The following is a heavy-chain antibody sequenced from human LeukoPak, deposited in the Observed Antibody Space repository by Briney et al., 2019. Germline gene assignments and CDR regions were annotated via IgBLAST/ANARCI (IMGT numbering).Heavy chain of an antibody. Sequence: SETLSLTCTVSGGSISSYYWSWIRQPPGKGLEWIGYIYYSGSTNYNPSLKSRVTISVDTYKNQFPLKLSSVTAADTAVYYCARGDCSGGSCWFDYWGQGTLVTVSS. CDR2: IYYSGST. D-gene: IGHD2-15*01. J-gene: IGHJ4*02. CDR3: ARGDCSGGSCWFDY. CDR1: GGSISSYY. V-gene: IGHV4-59*01.